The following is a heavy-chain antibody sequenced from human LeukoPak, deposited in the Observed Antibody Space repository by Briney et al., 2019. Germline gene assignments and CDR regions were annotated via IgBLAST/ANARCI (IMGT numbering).Heavy chain of an antibody. J-gene: IGHJ5*02. Sequence: SETLSLTCTVSGGSISTYFWTWIRQFPGKGLEWIGYIYYTGTTSYNPSLKSRVTISVDTSKNQFSLSLSSVTAADTAVYYCARYHQPSGPNWLDRWGQGTLVTVSS. CDR3: ARYHQPSGPNWLDR. D-gene: IGHD2-15*01. CDR2: IYYTGTT. CDR1: GGSISTYF. V-gene: IGHV4-59*01.